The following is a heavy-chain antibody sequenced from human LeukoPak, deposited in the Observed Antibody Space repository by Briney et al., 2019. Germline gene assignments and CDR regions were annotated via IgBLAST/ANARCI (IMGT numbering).Heavy chain of an antibody. CDR2: ISSSSSII. J-gene: IGHJ4*02. CDR3: ARGSGSYFF. Sequence: GGSLRLSCAASGFTFSSYSMNWVRQAPGKGLEWVSYISSSSSIIYYADSVKGRFTISRDNAKNSLYLQMNSLRAEDTAVYYCARGSGSYFFWGQGTLVTVSS. D-gene: IGHD1-26*01. V-gene: IGHV3-48*01. CDR1: GFTFSSYS.